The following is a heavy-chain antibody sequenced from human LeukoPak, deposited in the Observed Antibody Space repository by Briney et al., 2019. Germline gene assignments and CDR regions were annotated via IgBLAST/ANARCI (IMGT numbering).Heavy chain of an antibody. CDR3: ARESPTLYSSSSEFDY. Sequence: GASVKVSCKASGYTFTSYDINWVRQATGQGLEWMGWISAYNGNTNYAQKLQGRVTMTTDTSTSTAYMELRSLRSDDTAVYYCARESPTLYSSSSEFDYWGQGTLVTVSS. CDR1: GYTFTSYD. D-gene: IGHD6-13*01. CDR2: ISAYNGNT. J-gene: IGHJ4*02. V-gene: IGHV1-18*01.